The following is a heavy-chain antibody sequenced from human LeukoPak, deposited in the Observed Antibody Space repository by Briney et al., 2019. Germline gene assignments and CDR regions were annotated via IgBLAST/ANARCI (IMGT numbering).Heavy chain of an antibody. D-gene: IGHD6-13*01. CDR2: INHSRNT. J-gene: IGHJ4*02. CDR3: ARDRYTKLSSSLDY. Sequence: PSETLSLTCAVYGGSFSGYYWSWIRQPPGKGLEWIGEINHSRNTNYNPSLKSRVTISVDTSKNQFSLNLSSVTAADTAVYYCARDRYTKLSSSLDYWGQGTLVTVSS. CDR1: GGSFSGYY. V-gene: IGHV4-34*01.